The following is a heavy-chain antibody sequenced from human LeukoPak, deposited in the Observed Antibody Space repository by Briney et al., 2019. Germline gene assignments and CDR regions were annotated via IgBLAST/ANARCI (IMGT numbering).Heavy chain of an antibody. CDR3: TRHAYVEATRTE. CDR1: GFTFSGSA. J-gene: IGHJ4*02. CDR2: IRSKANSYAT. V-gene: IGHV3-73*01. D-gene: IGHD1-26*01. Sequence: GGSVRLSCAASGFTFSGSAMHWVRQASGKGLEWVGRIRSKANSYATAYAASVKGRFTISRDDSKNTAYLQMNSLKTEDTAVYYCTRHAYVEATRTEWGQGTLVTVSS.